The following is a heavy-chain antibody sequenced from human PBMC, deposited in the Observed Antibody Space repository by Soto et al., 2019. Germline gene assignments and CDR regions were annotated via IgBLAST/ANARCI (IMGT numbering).Heavy chain of an antibody. CDR1: GYTFTGYY. CDR2: INPNSGGT. Sequence: QVQLVQSGAEVKKPGASVKVSCKASGYTFTGYYMHWVRQAPGQGLEWVGWINPNSGGTNYAQKFQGWVTMTRDPSISTAYMELSRLRSDDTAVYYCARDNYDFWSGSYYFDYWGQGTLVTVSS. V-gene: IGHV1-2*04. D-gene: IGHD3-3*01. CDR3: ARDNYDFWSGSYYFDY. J-gene: IGHJ4*02.